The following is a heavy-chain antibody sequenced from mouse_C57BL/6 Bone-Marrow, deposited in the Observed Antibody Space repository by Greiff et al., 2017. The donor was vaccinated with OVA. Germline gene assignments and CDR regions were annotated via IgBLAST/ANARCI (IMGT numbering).Heavy chain of an antibody. V-gene: IGHV5-4*01. CDR1: GFTFSSYA. Sequence: EVQVVESGGGLVKPGGSLKLSCAASGFTFSSYAMSWVRQTPEKRLEWVATISDGGSYTYYPDNVKGRFTISRDNAKNNLYLQMSHLKSEDTAMYYCARDSTVVGEDYWGQGTTLTVSS. CDR3: ARDSTVVGEDY. J-gene: IGHJ2*01. D-gene: IGHD1-1*01. CDR2: ISDGGSYT.